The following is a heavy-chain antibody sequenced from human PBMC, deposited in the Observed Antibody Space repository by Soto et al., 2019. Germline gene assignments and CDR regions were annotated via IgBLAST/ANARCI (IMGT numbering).Heavy chain of an antibody. V-gene: IGHV4-31*03. CDR2: IYYSGST. CDR3: ASTMVRGVTPYYFDY. CDR1: GGSISSGGYY. Sequence: SETLSLTCTVSGGSISSGGYYWSWIRQHPGKGLEWIGYIYYSGSTYYNPSLKSRVTISVDTSKNQFSLKLSSVTAADTAVYYCASTMVRGVTPYYFDYWGQGTLVTVSS. J-gene: IGHJ4*02. D-gene: IGHD3-10*01.